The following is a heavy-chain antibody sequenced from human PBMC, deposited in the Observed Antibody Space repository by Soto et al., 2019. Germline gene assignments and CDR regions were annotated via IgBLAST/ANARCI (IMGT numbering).Heavy chain of an antibody. V-gene: IGHV1-69*13. CDR1: GGTFSSYA. CDR2: IIPIFGTA. CDR3: ARGDCSITSCSRGWFDP. D-gene: IGHD2-2*01. J-gene: IGHJ5*02. Sequence: SVKVSCKASGGTFSSYAISWVRQAPGQGLEWMGGIIPIFGTANYAQKFQGRVTITADESTSTAYMELSSLRSEDTAVYYCARGDCSITSCSRGWFDPWGQGTLLTLS.